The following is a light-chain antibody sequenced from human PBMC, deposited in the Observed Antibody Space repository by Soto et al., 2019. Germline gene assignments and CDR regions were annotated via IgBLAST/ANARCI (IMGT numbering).Light chain of an antibody. CDR3: QEHGSSPRT. V-gene: IGKV3-20*01. J-gene: IGKJ1*01. CDR2: GAS. Sequence: DIVLTHSPGTLSLSPWQRATLFCRASQSVSSSYLAWYQQKPGQAPRLLIYGASSRATGIPDRFRGSGSGTDFTLTISRLEPEDFAVYYCQEHGSSPRTFGQGTKVDIK. CDR1: QSVSSSY.